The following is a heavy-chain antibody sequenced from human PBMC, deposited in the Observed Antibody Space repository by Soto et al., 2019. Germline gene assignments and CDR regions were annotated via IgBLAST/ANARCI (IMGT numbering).Heavy chain of an antibody. V-gene: IGHV3-30*18. CDR3: AKDNAKPLYYYDSSGYLPDY. CDR1: GFTFSSYG. D-gene: IGHD3-22*01. CDR2: ISYDGSNK. Sequence: GGSLRLSCAASGFTFSSYGMHWVRQAPGKGLEGVAVISYDGSNKYYADSVKGRFTISRDNSKNTLYLQMNSLRAEDTAVYYCAKDNAKPLYYYDSSGYLPDYWGQGTLVTVSS. J-gene: IGHJ4*02.